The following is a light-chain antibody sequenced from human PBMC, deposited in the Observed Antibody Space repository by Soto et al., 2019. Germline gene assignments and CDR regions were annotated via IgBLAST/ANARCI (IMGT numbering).Light chain of an antibody. V-gene: IGLV2-23*01. J-gene: IGLJ1*01. Sequence: QSALTQPASVSGSPGQSIIISCTGTSSDVGSYNLVSWYQQHPGKAPKLMIYEGSKRPSGVSHRFSGSKSGNTASLTISGLQAEDEADYYCCSYAGSSSYVFGPGTKLTVL. CDR3: CSYAGSSSYV. CDR2: EGS. CDR1: SSDVGSYNL.